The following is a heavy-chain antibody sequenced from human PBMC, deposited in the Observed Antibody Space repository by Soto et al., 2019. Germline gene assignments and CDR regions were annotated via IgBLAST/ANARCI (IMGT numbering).Heavy chain of an antibody. J-gene: IGHJ4*02. Sequence: QITLKESGPTLVKPTQTLTLTCSFSGFSLTTDGVGVGWVRQPPGEALAWLALIYCDDDERYSPSLTTRLSITKDPSKNQVVLIMTNMDPVDTATYYCAPSRNLITEDAQVGDFDYLGQGTLVTVSS. D-gene: IGHD3-10*01. V-gene: IGHV2-5*02. CDR2: IYCDDDE. CDR3: APSRNLITEDAQVGDFDY. CDR1: GFSLTTDGVG.